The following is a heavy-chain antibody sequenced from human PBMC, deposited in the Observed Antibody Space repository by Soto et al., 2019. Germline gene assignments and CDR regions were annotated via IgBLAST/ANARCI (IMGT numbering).Heavy chain of an antibody. CDR1: GFILRNYW. D-gene: IGHD3-16*02. CDR3: ASSSSLDRYYFDY. J-gene: IGHJ4*02. CDR2: IKEDGSEK. V-gene: IGHV3-7*03. Sequence: PGGSLRLSCADSGFILRNYWMSWVRQAPGMGLQWVASIKEDGSEKYYVDPVKGRFTISRENAKNSLYLQMNSLRAEDTAVYYCASSSSLDRYYFDYWGQGTLVTVSS.